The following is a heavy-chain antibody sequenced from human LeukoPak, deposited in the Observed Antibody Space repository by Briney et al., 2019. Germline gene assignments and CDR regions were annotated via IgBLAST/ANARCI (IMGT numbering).Heavy chain of an antibody. CDR3: ARAVDSSGYYHQNWFDP. V-gene: IGHV1-2*02. J-gene: IGHJ5*02. D-gene: IGHD3-22*01. Sequence: GASVTVSYTPSVYTFIDYYMHWVRQAPGQGREWMGWINPNSGGTNYAQKFQGRVTMTRDTSISTAYMELSRLRSDDTAVYYCARAVDSSGYYHQNWFDPWGQETLVTVSS. CDR1: VYTFIDYY. CDR2: INPNSGGT.